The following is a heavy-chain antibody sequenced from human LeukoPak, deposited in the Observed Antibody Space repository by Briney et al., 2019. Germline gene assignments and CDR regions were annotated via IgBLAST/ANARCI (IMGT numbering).Heavy chain of an antibody. J-gene: IGHJ4*02. CDR2: IDPSDSYT. D-gene: IGHD2-21*02. Sequence: GESLKISCKGSGYSSTNYWISWVRPMPGKGLEWMGRIDPSDSYTNYSPAFQGHVTISVDKSNSTAYLQWSSLKASDTAMYYCARPKYCGGDCYLPPDYWGQGTLVTVSS. V-gene: IGHV5-10-1*01. CDR3: ARPKYCGGDCYLPPDY. CDR1: GYSSTNYW.